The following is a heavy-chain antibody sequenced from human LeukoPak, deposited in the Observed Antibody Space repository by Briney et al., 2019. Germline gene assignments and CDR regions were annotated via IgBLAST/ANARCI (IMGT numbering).Heavy chain of an antibody. CDR3: ARHLGSSGSYPFDY. CDR1: GGSISSSSYY. Sequence: SEXXSLTCTVSGGSISSSSYYWGWLRQPPGKGREWIGSIYYSGSTYYNSSLKSRVNMSVDMYKKQFSLILTSVTAADTAVYYCARHLGSSGSYPFDYWGQGTLVTVSS. V-gene: IGHV4-39*01. D-gene: IGHD3-10*01. CDR2: IYYSGST. J-gene: IGHJ4*02.